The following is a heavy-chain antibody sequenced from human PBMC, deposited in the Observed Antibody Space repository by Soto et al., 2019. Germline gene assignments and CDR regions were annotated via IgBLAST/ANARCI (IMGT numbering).Heavy chain of an antibody. V-gene: IGHV3-30*03. CDR3: TGEAASGY. Sequence: QVQLVESGGGVVRPGRSLRLSCAVSGFTVSTYGMHWVRQAPGKGLEWVAVISRDGGTKYYADSVKGRFTISRDNSRNTLLLEMNSLRGDDMAVYYCTGEAASGYWGQGTLVTVCS. CDR2: ISRDGGTK. D-gene: IGHD3-10*01. CDR1: GFTVSTYG. J-gene: IGHJ4*02.